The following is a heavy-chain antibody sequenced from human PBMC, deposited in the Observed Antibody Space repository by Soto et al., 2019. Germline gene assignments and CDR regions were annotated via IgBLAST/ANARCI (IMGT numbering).Heavy chain of an antibody. Sequence: ASVKVSCKASGYTFTSYAMHWVRQAPGQRLEWMGWINAGNGNTKYSQKFQGRVTITRDTSASTAYMELSSLRSEDTAVYYCASSRITIFGVGRRAFDIWGQGTMVTVSS. CDR1: GYTFTSYA. CDR3: ASSRITIFGVGRRAFDI. V-gene: IGHV1-3*01. J-gene: IGHJ3*02. D-gene: IGHD3-3*01. CDR2: INAGNGNT.